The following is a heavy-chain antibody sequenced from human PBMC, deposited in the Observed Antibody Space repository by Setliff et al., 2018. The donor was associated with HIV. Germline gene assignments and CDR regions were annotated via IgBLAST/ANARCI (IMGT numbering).Heavy chain of an antibody. CDR3: ARDGYYNFWSGYGYYYYYMDV. CDR2: IDSNNGNR. CDR1: GYSLSTYA. Sequence: ASVKVSCKASGYSLSTYAISWVRQAPGQGLEWMGWIDSNNGNRNFAQKFRGRVTMTTDISTNTAYMEVRSLRSDDTAVYYCARDGYYNFWSGYGYYYYYMDVWGKGTTVTVSS. D-gene: IGHD3-3*01. J-gene: IGHJ6*03. V-gene: IGHV1-18*01.